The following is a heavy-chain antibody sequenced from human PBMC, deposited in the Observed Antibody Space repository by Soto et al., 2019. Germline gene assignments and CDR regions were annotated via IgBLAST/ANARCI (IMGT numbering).Heavy chain of an antibody. J-gene: IGHJ6*03. CDR1: GFIFSNYA. Sequence: QPGGSLRLSCAASGFIFSNYAMNWVRQAPGKGLEWVSAISGSGGTTYYADSVKGRFTISRDNSQNTLYLQMNSLRAEDTAVYFCAKERFLAWYDMEVWGKGPTVTVSS. CDR3: AKERFLAWYDMEV. V-gene: IGHV3-23*01. D-gene: IGHD3-3*01. CDR2: ISGSGGTT.